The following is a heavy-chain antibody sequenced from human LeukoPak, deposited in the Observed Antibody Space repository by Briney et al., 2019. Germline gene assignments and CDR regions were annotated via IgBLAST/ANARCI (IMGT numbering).Heavy chain of an antibody. Sequence: SETLSLTCTVSGASISSGGYYWSWIRQHPGKGLEWIGYIYYSGSTYYHPSLKSPVTISVDTSKNQFSLKLSSVTAADTAVYYCARHTAVGGNVAFDIWGQGTMVTVSS. J-gene: IGHJ3*02. CDR1: GASISSGGYY. D-gene: IGHD4-23*01. CDR3: ARHTAVGGNVAFDI. V-gene: IGHV4-31*01. CDR2: IYYSGST.